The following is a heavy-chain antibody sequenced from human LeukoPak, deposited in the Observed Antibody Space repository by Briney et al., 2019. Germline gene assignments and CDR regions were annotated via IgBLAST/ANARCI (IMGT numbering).Heavy chain of an antibody. D-gene: IGHD2-8*01. J-gene: IGHJ5*02. CDR1: GFTFSSYE. CDR3: ARGGSVWRFDP. Sequence: GGSLRLSCAASGFTFSSYEVNWVRQAPGKGLEWVSYISSSGSTIYYADSVKGRFTISRDNAKNSLYLQMNSLRAEDTAVYYCARGGSVWRFDPWGQGTLVTVSS. V-gene: IGHV3-48*03. CDR2: ISSSGSTI.